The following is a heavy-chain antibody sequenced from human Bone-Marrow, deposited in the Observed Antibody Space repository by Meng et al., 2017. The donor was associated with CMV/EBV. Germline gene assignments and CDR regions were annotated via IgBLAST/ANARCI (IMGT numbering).Heavy chain of an antibody. CDR1: GYSFTSYW. V-gene: IGHV5-51*01. Sequence: GESLKISCKGSGYSFTSYWIGWVRQMPGKGLEWMGIIYPGDFDTRYSPSFQGQVTISADKSISTAYLQWSSLKASDTAMYYCARLPAVLRYFDWLSFPSSGDGMDVWGQGTTVTVSS. D-gene: IGHD3-9*01. J-gene: IGHJ6*02. CDR3: ARLPAVLRYFDWLSFPSSGDGMDV. CDR2: IYPGDFDT.